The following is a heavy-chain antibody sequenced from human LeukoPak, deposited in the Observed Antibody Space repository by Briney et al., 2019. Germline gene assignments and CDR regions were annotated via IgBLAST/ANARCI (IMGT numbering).Heavy chain of an antibody. D-gene: IGHD6-19*01. CDR2: ISSSGSTI. J-gene: IGHJ4*02. V-gene: IGHV3-11*01. CDR1: GFTFSDYY. CDR3: ARTLAVAGTVY. Sequence: GGSLRLSCAASGFTFSDYYMRWLRQARGKGVEGVSYISSSGSTIYYADCVKGRFNISREKEKNSVYLQMNSLRAEDTAVYYCARTLAVAGTVYWGQGTLVTVSS.